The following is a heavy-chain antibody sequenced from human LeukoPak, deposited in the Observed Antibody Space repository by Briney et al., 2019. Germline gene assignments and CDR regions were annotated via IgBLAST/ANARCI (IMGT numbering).Heavy chain of an antibody. CDR1: GLTFSSYA. V-gene: IGHV3-23*01. CDR3: PKGSDYSSPSRSTFTDY. Sequence: GGSLRLSCVASGLTFSSYAMSWVRQAPGKGLEWVSGIGGGGRSTYYADSVKGRFTISRDNSKNTLYLQMNSLSAEDTAVYYCPKGSDYSSPSRSTFTDYWGQGTLVTVSS. D-gene: IGHD6-19*01. J-gene: IGHJ4*02. CDR2: IGGGGRST.